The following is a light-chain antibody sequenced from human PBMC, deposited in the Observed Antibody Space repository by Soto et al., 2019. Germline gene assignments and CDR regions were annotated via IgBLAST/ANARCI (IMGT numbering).Light chain of an antibody. CDR1: QNVNDR. CDR2: DVF. V-gene: IGKV1-5*01. CDR3: EHYSGLPHT. J-gene: IGKJ2*01. Sequence: DIQMTQSPSSLSASIGDRVTVTCRASQNVNDRLAWYQQKPGKAPQVLIYDVFRLQSGVPSRFNGCGSGTEFTLTISSLQAEDSATDFGEHYSGLPHTFGPGTDLEI.